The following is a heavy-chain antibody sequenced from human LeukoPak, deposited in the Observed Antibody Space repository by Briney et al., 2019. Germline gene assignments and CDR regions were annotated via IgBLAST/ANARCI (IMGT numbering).Heavy chain of an antibody. CDR1: GGSITSTSYY. CDR2: IYYSGSTSGTT. D-gene: IGHD3-16*02. J-gene: IGHJ4*02. V-gene: IGHV4-39*07. Sequence: SETLSLTCTVSGGSITSTSYYWGWIRQPPGKGLEWIGDIYYSGSTSGTTYYNPSLKTRVTMSVDTSKNQFSLKLTSTTAADTALYYCARDVWGSYRYFDYWGQGTLVTVSS. CDR3: ARDVWGSYRYFDY.